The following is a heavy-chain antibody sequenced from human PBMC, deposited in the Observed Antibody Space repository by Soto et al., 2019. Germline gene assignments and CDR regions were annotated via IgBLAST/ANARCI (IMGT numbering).Heavy chain of an antibody. CDR2: IIPLFATT. CDR1: GGTFSNYG. V-gene: IGHV1-69*01. CDR3: ARGRRKYYDSGSHLAVHDAFDI. D-gene: IGHD3-22*01. Sequence: QVQLVQSGAEVKNPGSSVKVSCKTSGGTFSNYGISWVRQAPGQGLEWMGGIIPLFATTNYAQKFQGRVTITADESTSTAYMEVSSLRSEDTAMFYCARGRRKYYDSGSHLAVHDAFDIWGQGTMVIVSS. J-gene: IGHJ3*02.